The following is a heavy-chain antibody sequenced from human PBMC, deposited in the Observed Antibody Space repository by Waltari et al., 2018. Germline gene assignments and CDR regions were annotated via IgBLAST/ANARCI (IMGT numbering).Heavy chain of an antibody. Sequence: QVQLVQSGAEVKKPGSSVKVSCKASGGTFSSYAISWVRQAPGQGLEWMGGIIPIFGTANNAQKFQGRVTITADESTSTAYMELSSLRSEDTAVYYCAREWGGYDILTGYYDYWGQGTLVTVSS. D-gene: IGHD3-9*01. CDR2: IIPIFGTA. CDR3: AREWGGYDILTGYYDY. J-gene: IGHJ4*02. V-gene: IGHV1-69*01. CDR1: GGTFSSYA.